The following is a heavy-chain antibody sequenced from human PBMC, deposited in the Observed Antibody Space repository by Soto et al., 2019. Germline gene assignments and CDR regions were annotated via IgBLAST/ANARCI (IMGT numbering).Heavy chain of an antibody. CDR2: IGTAGDT. CDR3: ARGVGAYFDY. V-gene: IGHV3-13*04. Sequence: TGGSLRLSCAASGFTFSSYDMHWVRQATGKGLEWVSAIGTAGDTYYPDSVKGRFTISRENAKNSLYLQMNSLRAGDTAVYYCARGVGAYFDYWGQGALVTVSS. CDR1: GFTFSSYD. J-gene: IGHJ4*02. D-gene: IGHD1-26*01.